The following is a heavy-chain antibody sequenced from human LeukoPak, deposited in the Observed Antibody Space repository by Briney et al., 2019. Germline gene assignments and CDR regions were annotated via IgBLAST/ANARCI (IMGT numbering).Heavy chain of an antibody. D-gene: IGHD3-16*01. CDR2: MYSDGTT. J-gene: IGHJ5*02. CDR1: EFTVSSNY. Sequence: GGSLRLSCAASEFTVSSNYMSWVRQAPGKGLEWVSVMYSDGTTYYADSVKGRFTISRDDSKNTLYLHMNSLRVDDTATYYCARLVNYGDRFDPWGQGTLVTVSS. CDR3: ARLVNYGDRFDP. V-gene: IGHV3-53*01.